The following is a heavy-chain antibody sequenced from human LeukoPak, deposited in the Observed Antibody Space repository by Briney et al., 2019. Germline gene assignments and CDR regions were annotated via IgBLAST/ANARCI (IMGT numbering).Heavy chain of an antibody. CDR1: GGSFSRYY. D-gene: IGHD5-24*01. CDR2: IDHRGDT. Sequence: PSETLSLTCAVYGGSFSRYYWSWIRQSPGKGLEWIAEIDHRGDTNYNPSVKSRVTISVDTSKNQFSLRVRSLSAADTAAYYCARGATISETGYFDFWGQGTLVTVSS. J-gene: IGHJ4*03. V-gene: IGHV4-34*01. CDR3: ARGATISETGYFDF.